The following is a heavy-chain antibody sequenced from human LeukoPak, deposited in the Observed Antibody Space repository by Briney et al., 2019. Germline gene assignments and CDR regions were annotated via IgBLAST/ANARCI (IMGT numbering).Heavy chain of an antibody. J-gene: IGHJ4*02. CDR3: AKDISGSGTGFDC. CDR2: ISWNSGSI. V-gene: IGHV3-9*01. CDR1: GFTFDDYA. Sequence: GGSLRLSCAASGFTFDDYAMHWVRQAPGKGLEWVSGISWNSGSIGYADSVKGRFTISRDNAKNSLYLQMNSLRAEDTALYYCAKDISGSGTGFDCWGQGTLVTVSS. D-gene: IGHD3-10*01.